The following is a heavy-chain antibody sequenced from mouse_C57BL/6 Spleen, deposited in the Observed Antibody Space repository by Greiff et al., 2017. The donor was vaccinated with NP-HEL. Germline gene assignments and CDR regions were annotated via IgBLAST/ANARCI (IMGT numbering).Heavy chain of an antibody. Sequence: EVQLVESGGGLVKPGGSLKLSCAASGFTFSDYGMHWVRQAPEKGLEWVAYISSGSSTIYYADTVKGRFTISRDNAKNTLFLQMTSLRSEDTAMYYCANPARWAWFAYWGQGTLVTVSA. V-gene: IGHV5-17*01. CDR3: ANPARWAWFAY. J-gene: IGHJ3*01. CDR1: GFTFSDYG. CDR2: ISSGSSTI. D-gene: IGHD2-3*01.